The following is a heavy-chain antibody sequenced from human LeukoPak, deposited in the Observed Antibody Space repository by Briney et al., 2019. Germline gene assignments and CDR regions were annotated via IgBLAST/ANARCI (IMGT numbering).Heavy chain of an antibody. CDR3: ARDVRPAVGAPPDLVDY. D-gene: IGHD1-26*01. CDR2: IIPIFGTA. CDR1: GGTFSSYA. J-gene: IGHJ4*02. V-gene: IGHV1-69*13. Sequence: SVKVSCKASGGTFSSYAISWVRQAPGQGLEWMGGIIPIFGTANYAQKFQGRVTITADESTSTAYMELSSLRSEDPAVYYCARDVRPAVGAPPDLVDYWGQRTLVTVSS.